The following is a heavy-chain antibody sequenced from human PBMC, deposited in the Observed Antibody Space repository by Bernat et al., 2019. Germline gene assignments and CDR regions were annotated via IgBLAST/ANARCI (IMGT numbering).Heavy chain of an antibody. V-gene: IGHV3-7*03. D-gene: IGHD3-16*02. CDR3: ARDLTKYDYIWGSYRYTGRGPAGTPTDHYFDY. J-gene: IGHJ4*02. Sequence: EVQLVESGGGLVQPGGSLRLSCAASGFTFSSYWMSWVRQAPGKGLEWVANIKQDGSEKYYVDSVKGRFTISRDNAKNSLYLQMNSLRAEDTAVYYCARDLTKYDYIWGSYRYTGRGPAGTPTDHYFDYWGQGTLVTVSS. CDR2: IKQDGSEK. CDR1: GFTFSSYW.